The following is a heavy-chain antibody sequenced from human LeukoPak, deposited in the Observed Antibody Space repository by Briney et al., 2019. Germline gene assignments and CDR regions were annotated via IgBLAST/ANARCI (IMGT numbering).Heavy chain of an antibody. CDR2: TSDRGDYT. CDR1: GFIFTSYS. CDR3: ARKAQYNGHYPLDY. J-gene: IGHJ4*02. D-gene: IGHD1-7*01. Sequence: GGSLRLSCAASGFIFTSYSMSWVRQAPGKGLEWVSGTSDRGDYTYYADSVKGRFTISRDSSKNTLFLQMNSLRAEDTALYFCARKAQYNGHYPLDYWGQGTLVTVSS. V-gene: IGHV3-23*01.